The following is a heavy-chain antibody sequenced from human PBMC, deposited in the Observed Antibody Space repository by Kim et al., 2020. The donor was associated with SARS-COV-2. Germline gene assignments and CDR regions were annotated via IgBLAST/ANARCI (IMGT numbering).Heavy chain of an antibody. CDR2: INPTGGST. D-gene: IGHD6-13*01. CDR1: GHTFTNYY. CDR3: ARGSGGIATAVYFDY. V-gene: IGHV1-46*01. J-gene: IGHJ4*01. Sequence: ASVKVSCKASGHTFTNYYAHWVRQAPGQGLEWMGVINPTGGSTSYAQKFQGRVTMTRDTSTSTVYMELSSLRSEDTAVYFCARGSGGIATAVYFDYWGHG.